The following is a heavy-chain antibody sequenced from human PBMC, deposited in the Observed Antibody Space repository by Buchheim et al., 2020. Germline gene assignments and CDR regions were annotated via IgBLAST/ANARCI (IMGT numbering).Heavy chain of an antibody. J-gene: IGHJ6*02. CDR1: GFTFSSYS. Sequence: EVQLVESGGGLVQPGGSLRLSCAAPGFTFSSYSMNWVRQAPGKGLEWVSYITSSSSAIDYADSVKGRFTISRDNAKNSLYLQMNSLRDEDTAVYYCAKLVRSLYYGMDVWGQGTT. CDR2: ITSSSSAI. CDR3: AKLVRSLYYGMDV. V-gene: IGHV3-48*02. D-gene: IGHD3-10*01.